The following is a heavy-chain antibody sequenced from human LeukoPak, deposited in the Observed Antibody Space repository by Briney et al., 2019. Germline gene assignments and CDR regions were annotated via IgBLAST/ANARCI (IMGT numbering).Heavy chain of an antibody. Sequence: TGGSLRLSCAASGFTVSSSYMSWVRQAPGKGLEWVSVIYSGGSTYYADSVKGRFTISRDNSKNTLYLQMNSLRAEDTAVYYCARGLTGIDAFDIWGQGTMVTVSS. D-gene: IGHD1-14*01. J-gene: IGHJ3*02. V-gene: IGHV3-66*01. CDR3: ARGLTGIDAFDI. CDR2: IYSGGST. CDR1: GFTVSSSY.